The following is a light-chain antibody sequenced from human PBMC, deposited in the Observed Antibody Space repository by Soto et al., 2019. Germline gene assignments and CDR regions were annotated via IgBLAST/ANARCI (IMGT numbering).Light chain of an antibody. J-gene: IGKJ4*01. Sequence: DIVMTQSPDSLAVSLGERATINCKSSQSLFYSPNNKTYLAWYQHKAGQSPKLLIYWASNRESGVTDRFSGSGSGTDFTLTISRLQAEDVAVYYCQQYYRVPQLTFGAGTKVEIK. CDR2: WAS. CDR1: QSLFYSPNNKTY. V-gene: IGKV4-1*01. CDR3: QQYYRVPQLT.